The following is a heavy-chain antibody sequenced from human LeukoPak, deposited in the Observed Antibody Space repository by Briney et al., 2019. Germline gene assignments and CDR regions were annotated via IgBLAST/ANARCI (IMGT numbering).Heavy chain of an antibody. D-gene: IGHD4-23*01. Sequence: TSSETLSLTCTVSGGSISSYYWGWIRQPPGKGLEWIGYIYYSGSTNYNPSLKSRVTISVDASKNQFSLKLSSVTAADTAVYYCARVTVGGYYFAYSGQGTLVTVSS. CDR3: ARVTVGGYYFAY. J-gene: IGHJ4*02. CDR2: IYYSGST. CDR1: GGSISSYY. V-gene: IGHV4-59*01.